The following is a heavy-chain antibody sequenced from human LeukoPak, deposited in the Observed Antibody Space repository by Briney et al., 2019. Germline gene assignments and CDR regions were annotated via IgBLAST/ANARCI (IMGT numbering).Heavy chain of an antibody. CDR2: IWNDGSNN. Sequence: PGRSLRLSCAASGFTFSSFGMHWVRQAPGKGLEWVAVIWNDGSNNYYADSVKGRFTISRDNAKNTVYLQMNRLRPEDTSVYYCASSMAYNCLDYWGQGTLVTVSS. CDR3: ASSMAYNCLDY. D-gene: IGHD5-24*01. J-gene: IGHJ4*02. V-gene: IGHV3-33*01. CDR1: GFTFSSFG.